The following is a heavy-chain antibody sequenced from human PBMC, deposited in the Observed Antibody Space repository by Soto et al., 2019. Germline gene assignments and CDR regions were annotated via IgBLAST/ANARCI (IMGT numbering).Heavy chain of an antibody. V-gene: IGHV5-51*01. J-gene: IGHJ4*02. CDR1: GYTFSSNW. Sequence: PGASLKISCHTSGYTFSSNWIGWVRQMPGKGLEWMGIIYPGDSDTRYSPSFQGQVTISADKSISTAYLQWSSLKASDTAMYYCARFDSSGFMYGYWGQGTLVTVSS. CDR3: ARFDSSGFMYGY. D-gene: IGHD3-22*01. CDR2: IYPGDSDT.